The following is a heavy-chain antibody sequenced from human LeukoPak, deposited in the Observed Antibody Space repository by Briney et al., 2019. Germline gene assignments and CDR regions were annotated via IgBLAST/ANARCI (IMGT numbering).Heavy chain of an antibody. CDR3: ARGGQQRKRFDY. Sequence: ASVTVSCKASGYTFTSNYMHWVRQAPGQGLEWMGIINPSGGSTNYAQKFQGRVTMTSDTSTSTVYMELSSLRSEDTAVYYCARGGQQRKRFDYWGQGTLVTVSS. V-gene: IGHV1-46*01. D-gene: IGHD2-15*01. CDR2: INPSGGST. CDR1: GYTFTSNY. J-gene: IGHJ4*02.